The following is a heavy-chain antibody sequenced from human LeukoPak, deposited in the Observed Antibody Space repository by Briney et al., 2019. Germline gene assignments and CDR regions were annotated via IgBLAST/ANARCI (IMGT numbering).Heavy chain of an antibody. Sequence: EASVKVSCKVSGGTFSSYAISWVRQAPGQGLEWMGRIIPILGIANYAQKFQGRVTITADKSTSTAYMELSSLRSEDTAVYYCARGYYYDSSGYPYYFDYWGQGTLVTVSS. J-gene: IGHJ4*02. D-gene: IGHD3-22*01. CDR1: GGTFSSYA. CDR3: ARGYYYDSSGYPYYFDY. V-gene: IGHV1-69*04. CDR2: IIPILGIA.